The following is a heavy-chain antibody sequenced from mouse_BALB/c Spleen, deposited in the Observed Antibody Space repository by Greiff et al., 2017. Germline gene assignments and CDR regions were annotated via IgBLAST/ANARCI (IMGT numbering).Heavy chain of an antibody. CDR1: GYSITSDYA. CDR2: ISYSGST. Sequence: ESGPGLVKPSQSLSLTCTVTGYSITSDYAWNWIRQFPGNKLEWMGYISYSGSTSYNPSLKSRISITRDTSKNQFFLQLNSVTTEDTATYYCARAYGGAMDYWGQGTSVTVSS. CDR3: ARAYGGAMDY. D-gene: IGHD1-1*01. J-gene: IGHJ4*01. V-gene: IGHV3-2*02.